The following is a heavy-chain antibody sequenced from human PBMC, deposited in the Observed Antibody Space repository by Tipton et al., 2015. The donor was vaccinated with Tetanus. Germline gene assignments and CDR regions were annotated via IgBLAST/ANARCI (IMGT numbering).Heavy chain of an antibody. V-gene: IGHV5-51*01. CDR1: GHSFTKYW. J-gene: IGHJ2*01. CDR3: ARRHSAILSGSSHWYFDI. D-gene: IGHD3-9*01. Sequence: QLVQSGAEVKKPGESLKISCKGSGHSFTKYWIAWVRQLPGKGLEWMGLIYPDDSDTRYSPAFQGQVTISADRSLRTAYLQWSNLKASDTAMCYCARRHSAILSGSSHWYFDIWGRGTLVTVSS. CDR2: IYPDDSDT.